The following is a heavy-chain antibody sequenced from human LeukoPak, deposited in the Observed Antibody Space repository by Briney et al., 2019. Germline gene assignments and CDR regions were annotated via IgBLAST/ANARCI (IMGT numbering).Heavy chain of an antibody. Sequence: SETLSLTCTVSGGSISSSSYYWGWIRQPPGKGLEWIGEINHSGSTNYNPSLKSRVTISVDTSKNQFSLKLSSVTAADTAVYYCARGGSSSWTNWFDPWGQGTLVTVSS. J-gene: IGHJ5*02. CDR3: ARGGSSSWTNWFDP. V-gene: IGHV4-39*07. CDR1: GGSISSSSYY. CDR2: INHSGST. D-gene: IGHD6-13*01.